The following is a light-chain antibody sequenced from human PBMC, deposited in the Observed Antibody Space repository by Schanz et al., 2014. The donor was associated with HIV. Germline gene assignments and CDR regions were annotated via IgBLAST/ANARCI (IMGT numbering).Light chain of an antibody. CDR2: EVS. CDR3: CSYTTTSTYV. V-gene: IGLV2-14*01. Sequence: QSALTQPRSVSGSPGQSISISCTGTSSDIGPYNCVSWYQQHPGKAPKLMIYEVSNRPSGVSSRFSGSKSGNTASLTISGLQAEDEADYYCCSYTTTSTYVFGAGTK. J-gene: IGLJ1*01. CDR1: SSDIGPYNC.